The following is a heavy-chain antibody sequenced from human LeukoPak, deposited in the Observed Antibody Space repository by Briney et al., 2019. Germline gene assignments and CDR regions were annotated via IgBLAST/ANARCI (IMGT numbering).Heavy chain of an antibody. D-gene: IGHD3-22*01. Sequence: SETLSLTCTVSGVSISGYYWTWIRQPPGKGLEWIGNIDYSGNTKYNPSLKSRVTISVDTSKNQFSLKLSSVTAADTAVYYCARWYYDSSGYRYFDYWGQGTLVTVSS. J-gene: IGHJ4*02. CDR2: IDYSGNT. CDR1: GVSISGYY. CDR3: ARWYYDSSGYRYFDY. V-gene: IGHV4-59*01.